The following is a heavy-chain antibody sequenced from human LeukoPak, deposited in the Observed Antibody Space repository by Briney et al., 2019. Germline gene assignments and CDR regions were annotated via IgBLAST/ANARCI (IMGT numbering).Heavy chain of an antibody. D-gene: IGHD3-16*01. J-gene: IGHJ4*02. V-gene: IGHV5-10-1*01. CDR3: ARLRGTLIDY. CDR2: IDPSDSYT. Sequence: GESLKISCQGSGYSFTSYWITWVRQMPAKGLEWMGRIDPSDSYTNYSPSFQGHVTISADKSISTGYPQWSSLKAPDTAMYYCARLRGTLIDYWGQGILVTVSS. CDR1: GYSFTSYW.